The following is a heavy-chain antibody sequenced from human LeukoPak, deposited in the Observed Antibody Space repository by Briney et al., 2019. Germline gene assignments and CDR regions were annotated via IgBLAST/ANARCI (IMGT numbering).Heavy chain of an antibody. CDR2: IQTDGSDK. CDR1: GIDFRASG. J-gene: IGHJ4*02. CDR3: AREGGTVVVGRFDY. Sequence: GGSLRLSCAASGIDFRASGMHWVRQAPGMGLEWVTFIQTDGSDKYYAASVAGRFTISRDNSKNTVYLHMNSLRPDDTALYYCAREGGTVVVGRFDYWGQGTLVTVSS. D-gene: IGHD2-2*01. V-gene: IGHV3-30*02.